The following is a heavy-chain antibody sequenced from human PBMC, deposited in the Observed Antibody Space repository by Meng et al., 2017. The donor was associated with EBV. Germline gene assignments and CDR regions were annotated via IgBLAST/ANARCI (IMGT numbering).Heavy chain of an antibody. V-gene: IGHV1-69*01. J-gene: IGHJ4*02. CDR1: GGTFSGYA. Sequence: QVLSVSSGAGGKKPGSSVKFSGKASGGTFSGYAISWVRQAPGQGLEWMGGIIPIFGTANYAQKFQGRVTITADESTSTAYMELSSLRSEDTAVYYCARDPSSSSPYFDYWGQGTLVTVSS. CDR2: IIPIFGTA. CDR3: ARDPSSSSPYFDY. D-gene: IGHD6-6*01.